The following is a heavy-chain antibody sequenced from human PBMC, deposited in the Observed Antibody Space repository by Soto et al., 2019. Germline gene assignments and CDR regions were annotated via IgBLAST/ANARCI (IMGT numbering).Heavy chain of an antibody. J-gene: IGHJ5*02. CDR1: GGSIGSYY. Sequence: SETLSLTCTVSGGSIGSYYWSWIRQPPGKGLEWIGYIYYSGSTNYNPSLRSRVTISVDTSKNQFSLKLSSVTAADTAVYYCARAAGYDSHNWFDPWGQGXLVTVSS. V-gene: IGHV4-59*01. CDR2: IYYSGST. CDR3: ARAAGYDSHNWFDP. D-gene: IGHD3-22*01.